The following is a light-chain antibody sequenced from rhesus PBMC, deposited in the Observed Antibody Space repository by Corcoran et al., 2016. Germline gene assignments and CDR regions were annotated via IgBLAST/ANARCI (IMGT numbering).Light chain of an antibody. Sequence: DIQMTQSPSSLSASVGDRVTVTCRASQGINKELSWYQQKLGKAPTLLIYAASTLQTGVSSRFRGSGCGTDYTLTLDSLQPEDVGSYYCLQDSAIPLPFGGGTKVEIQ. CDR1: QGINKE. CDR2: AAS. V-gene: IGKV1-94*01. CDR3: LQDSAIPLP. J-gene: IGKJ4*01.